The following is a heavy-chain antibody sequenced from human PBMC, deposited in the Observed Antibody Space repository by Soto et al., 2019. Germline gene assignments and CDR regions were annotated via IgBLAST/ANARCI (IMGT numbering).Heavy chain of an antibody. CDR3: AKDLSSLGWLALGAPFDS. V-gene: IGHV3-23*01. J-gene: IGHJ4*02. CDR1: GFTFSNYA. Sequence: EVHLLESGGDVVQPGRSLRLSCAASGFTFSNYAMNWLRQAPGKGLEWLSSISANGRNAYYADSVKGRFTISRDRSKNTLYLQLDSLIVEDTAIYFCAKDLSSLGWLALGAPFDSWGQGTLVTVSS. CDR2: ISANGRNA. D-gene: IGHD3-22*01.